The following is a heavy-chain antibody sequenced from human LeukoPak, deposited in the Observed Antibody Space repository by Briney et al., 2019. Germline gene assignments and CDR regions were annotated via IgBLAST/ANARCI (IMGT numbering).Heavy chain of an antibody. CDR2: IYHSGST. CDR1: GGSISSSSYY. D-gene: IGHD6-6*01. V-gene: IGHV4-39*07. J-gene: IGHJ3*02. Sequence: SETLSLTCTVSGGSISSSSYYWGWIRQPPGKGLEWIGYIYHSGSTYYNPSLKSRVTISVDRSKNQFSLKLSSVTAADTAVYYCARGGAARPNAFDIWGQGTMVTVSS. CDR3: ARGGAARPNAFDI.